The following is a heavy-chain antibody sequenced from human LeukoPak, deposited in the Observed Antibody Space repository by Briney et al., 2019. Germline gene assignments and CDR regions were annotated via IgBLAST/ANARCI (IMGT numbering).Heavy chain of an antibody. CDR1: GFTFSSYW. Sequence: GGSLRLSCTASGFTFSSYWMSWVRQAPGRGLEWVANIKEDGSEKYYVDSVTGRFTISRDNAKKLLYLQMNSLRAEDTAVYYCASQFWWAAVPGTLDYWGQGTLVTVSS. CDR3: ASQFWWAAVPGTLDY. V-gene: IGHV3-7*05. D-gene: IGHD6-19*01. CDR2: IKEDGSEK. J-gene: IGHJ4*02.